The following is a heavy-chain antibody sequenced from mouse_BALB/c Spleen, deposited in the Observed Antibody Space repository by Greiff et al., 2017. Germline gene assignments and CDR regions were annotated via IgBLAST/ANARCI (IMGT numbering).Heavy chain of an antibody. J-gene: IGHJ4*01. Sequence: QVQLKQSGAELVRPGTSVKVSCKASGYAFTNYLIEWVKQRPGQGLEWIGVINPGSGGTNYNEKFKGKATLTADKSSSTAYMQLSSLTSDDSAVYFCARNRYDHAMDYWGQGTSVTVSS. CDR3: ARNRYDHAMDY. D-gene: IGHD2-14*01. CDR1: GYAFTNYL. CDR2: INPGSGGT. V-gene: IGHV1-54*01.